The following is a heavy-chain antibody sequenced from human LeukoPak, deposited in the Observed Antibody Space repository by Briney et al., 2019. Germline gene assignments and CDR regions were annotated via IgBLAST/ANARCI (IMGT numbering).Heavy chain of an antibody. CDR1: GFTFRSYY. V-gene: IGHV3-74*01. Sequence: PGRSLRLSCAASGFTFRSYYMHWVRQTPGKGLVWVSRISSDGSSASYADSVKGRFTISRDNAKNTLHLQMNRLSLEDTAVYYCANYDTNYIGGQGTLVTVSS. CDR2: ISSDGSSA. D-gene: IGHD1-7*01. CDR3: ANYDTNYI. J-gene: IGHJ4*02.